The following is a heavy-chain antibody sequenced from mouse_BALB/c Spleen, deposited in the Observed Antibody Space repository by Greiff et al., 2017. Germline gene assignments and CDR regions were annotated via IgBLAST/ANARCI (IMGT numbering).Heavy chain of an antibody. CDR1: GFTFSSFG. CDR2: ISSGSSTI. J-gene: IGHJ1*01. Sequence: EVMLVESGGGLVQPGGSRTLSCAASGFTFSSFGMHWVRQAPEKGLEWVAYISSGSSTIYYADTVKGRFTISRDNPKNTLFLQMTSLRSEDTAMYYCARHVNGNYRYFDVWGAGTTVTVSS. V-gene: IGHV5-17*02. D-gene: IGHD2-1*01. CDR3: ARHVNGNYRYFDV.